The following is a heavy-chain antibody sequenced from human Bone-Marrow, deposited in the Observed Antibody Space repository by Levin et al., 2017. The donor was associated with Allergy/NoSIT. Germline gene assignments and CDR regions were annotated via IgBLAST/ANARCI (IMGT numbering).Heavy chain of an antibody. J-gene: IGHJ6*02. D-gene: IGHD1/OR15-1a*01. CDR3: GRGRREAVWTKSILNYFYYGMDV. CDR1: GGSFSDYV. CDR2: INHSGFT. V-gene: IGHV4-34*01. Sequence: SETLSLTCAVSGGSFSDYVWIWIRQSPGKGPEWIGQINHSGFTDYNPSLKSRVTISLDTPKSQFSLRLRSVTAADAAKFYCGRGRREAVWTKSILNYFYYGMDVWGQGTTVAVSS.